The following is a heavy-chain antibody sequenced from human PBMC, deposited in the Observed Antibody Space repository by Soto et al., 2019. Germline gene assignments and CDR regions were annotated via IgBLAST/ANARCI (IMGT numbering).Heavy chain of an antibody. V-gene: IGHV4-30-2*01. J-gene: IGHJ5*02. CDR1: GGSISAAGYS. CDR2: IYHSGTF. CDR3: ARAQFYSGSGNYHNLMFDP. Sequence: PPETLCLTCAVSGGSISAAGYSWSWIRQPPGGGLEWVGDIYHSGTFLYNPALKTRLTMSLDRSNNQFSLTLNSVTAADTAVYYCARAQFYSGSGNYHNLMFDPWGQGTHLTVS. D-gene: IGHD3-10*01.